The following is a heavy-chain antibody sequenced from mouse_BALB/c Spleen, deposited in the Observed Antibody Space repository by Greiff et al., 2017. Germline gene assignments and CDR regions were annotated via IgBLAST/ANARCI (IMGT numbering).Heavy chain of an antibody. CDR1: GYTFTSYV. CDR3: ARSPATDWFAY. CDR2: INPYNDGT. V-gene: IGHV1-14*01. Sequence: EVQLQQSGPELVKPGASVKMSCKASGYTFTSYVMHGVKQKPGQGLEWIGYINPYNDGTKYNEKFKGKATLTSDKSSSTAYMELSSLTSEDSAVYYCARSPATDWFAYWGQGTLVTVSA. J-gene: IGHJ3*01. D-gene: IGHD3-1*01.